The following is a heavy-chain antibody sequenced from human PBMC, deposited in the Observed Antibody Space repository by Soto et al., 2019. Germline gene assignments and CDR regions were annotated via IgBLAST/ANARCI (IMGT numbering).Heavy chain of an antibody. CDR1: GGSISSYY. Sequence: SETLSLTCTVSGGSISSYYWSWIRQPPGKGLEWIGYIYYSGSTNYNPSLKSRVTISVDTSKNQFSLKLSSVTAADTAVYYCARRYGSAFDIWGQGTVVTVPS. J-gene: IGHJ3*02. CDR2: IYYSGST. CDR3: ARRYGSAFDI. V-gene: IGHV4-59*01. D-gene: IGHD4-17*01.